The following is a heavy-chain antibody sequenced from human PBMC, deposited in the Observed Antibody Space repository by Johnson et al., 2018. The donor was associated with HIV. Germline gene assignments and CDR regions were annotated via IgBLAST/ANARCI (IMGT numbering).Heavy chain of an antibody. J-gene: IGHJ3*02. V-gene: IGHV3-30-3*01. CDR2: ISYDGSSK. D-gene: IGHD6-19*01. CDR3: AKDRQWGPRDAFDI. Sequence: VQLVESGGGVVQPGRSLRLSCAASGFTFSSYAMHWVRQAPGKGLEWVAVISYDGSSKYYADSVKGRFTISRDNAKNSLYLQMNSLRPEDTAVYYCAKDRQWGPRDAFDIWGQGTMITVSS. CDR1: GFTFSSYA.